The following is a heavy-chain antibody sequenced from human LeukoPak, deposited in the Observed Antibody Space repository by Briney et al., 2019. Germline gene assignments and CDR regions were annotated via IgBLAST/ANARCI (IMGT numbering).Heavy chain of an antibody. CDR2: ISHRGST. CDR3: VRVHDYLWGSYRFFDH. Sequence: SETLSLTCTVSGDSISPYYWSWVRQPPGKGLEYIGFISHRGSTDYNPSLKSRVTISVDTSKNQFSLRLTSVTAADTAVYYCVRVHDYLWGSYRFFDHWGQGTLVTVPS. V-gene: IGHV4-59*08. CDR1: GDSISPYY. D-gene: IGHD3-16*02. J-gene: IGHJ4*02.